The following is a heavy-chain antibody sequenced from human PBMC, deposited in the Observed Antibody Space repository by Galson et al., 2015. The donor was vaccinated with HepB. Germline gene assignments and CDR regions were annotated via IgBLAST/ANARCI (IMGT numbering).Heavy chain of an antibody. J-gene: IGHJ4*02. CDR2: IKSKTDGGTT. V-gene: IGHV3-15*01. Sequence: SLRLSCAASGFTFSNAWMSWVRQAPGKGLEWVGRIKSKTDGGTTDYAAPVKGRFTISRDDSKNTLYLQMNSLKTEDTAVYYCTTDVEVTMVRGVSYDYGGQGTLVTVSS. CDR1: GFTFSNAW. D-gene: IGHD3-10*01. CDR3: TTDVEVTMVRGVSYDY.